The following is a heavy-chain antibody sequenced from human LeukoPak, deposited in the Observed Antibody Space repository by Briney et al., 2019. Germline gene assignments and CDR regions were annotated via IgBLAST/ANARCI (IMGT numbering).Heavy chain of an antibody. CDR1: VSNFSNYV. Sequence: PGGPLRLSCAAFVSNFSNYVMNGIRQTPGKGLEWVSFRGSDANDKRYGDSVKGRFAISRDNSKNSFFLEMNRLTVQDTAVYYCLNEDGAYDIWGQGTMVSVFS. J-gene: IGHJ3*02. V-gene: IGHV3-30*02. CDR2: RGSDANDK. D-gene: IGHD2-21*01. CDR3: LNEDGAYDI.